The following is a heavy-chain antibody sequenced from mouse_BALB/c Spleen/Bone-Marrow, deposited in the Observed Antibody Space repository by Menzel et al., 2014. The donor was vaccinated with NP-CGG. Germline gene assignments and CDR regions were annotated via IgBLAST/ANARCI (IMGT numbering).Heavy chain of an antibody. Sequence: EVQLQQSGGGLVQPGGSLKLSCAASGFTFSSYTMSWVRQTPEKGLEWVAYISNGGGSTYYPDTVKGRFTISRDNAKNTLYLQMSSLKSEDTAMYYCARQIYFPYSDYWGQGTTLTVSS. D-gene: IGHD2-1*01. CDR2: ISNGGGST. J-gene: IGHJ2*01. CDR1: GFTFSSYT. CDR3: ARQIYFPYSDY. V-gene: IGHV5-12-2*01.